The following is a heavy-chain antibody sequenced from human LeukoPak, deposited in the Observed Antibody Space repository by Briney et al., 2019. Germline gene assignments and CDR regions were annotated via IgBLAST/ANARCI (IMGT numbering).Heavy chain of an antibody. V-gene: IGHV4-59*01. J-gene: IGHJ4*02. CDR2: AYYSGST. CDR3: ARGGGDFDY. Sequence: SETLSLTCTVSGDFITAYYWSWVREPPGKGLERVCYAYYSGSTEYNPSLRSRINISLEQSKHQCFLILTSVTAADTAVYYCARGGGDFDYWGQGTLVTVSS. D-gene: IGHD3-16*01. CDR1: GDFITAYY.